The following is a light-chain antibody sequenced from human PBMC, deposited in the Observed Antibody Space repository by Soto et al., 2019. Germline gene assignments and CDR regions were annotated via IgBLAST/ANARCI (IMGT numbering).Light chain of an antibody. V-gene: IGKV2-28*01. Sequence: DIVMTQSPLSLPVTPGEPSSISCSSSQSLLHSNGYNYLDWYLQKPGQSPQLLIYLGSNRASGVPDRFSGSGSGTDFTLKISRVEAEDVGVYYCMQPPQSWTFGQGTKV. CDR3: MQPPQSWT. CDR1: QSLLHSNGYNY. CDR2: LGS. J-gene: IGKJ1*01.